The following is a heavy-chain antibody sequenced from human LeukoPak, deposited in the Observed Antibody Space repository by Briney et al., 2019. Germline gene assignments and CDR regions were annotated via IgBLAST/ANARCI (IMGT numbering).Heavy chain of an antibody. Sequence: RGESLKISCKGSGYSFTSYWIGWVRQMPGKGLEWMGIIYPGDSEPRYSPSFQGQVTISADKSISTAYLQWSSLKASDTAMYYCARQEGIAVAGPGGYYYGMDVWGQGTTVTVSS. V-gene: IGHV5-51*01. CDR1: GYSFTSYW. CDR2: IYPGDSEP. J-gene: IGHJ6*02. CDR3: ARQEGIAVAGPGGYYYGMDV. D-gene: IGHD6-19*01.